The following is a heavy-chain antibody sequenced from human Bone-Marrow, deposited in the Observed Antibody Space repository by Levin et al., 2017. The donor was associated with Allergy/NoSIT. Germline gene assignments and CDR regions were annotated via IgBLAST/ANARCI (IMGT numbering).Heavy chain of an antibody. J-gene: IGHJ4*02. CDR3: VSSSLGIGWSY. V-gene: IGHV1-2*06. D-gene: IGHD6-19*01. Sequence: ASVKVSCQPSGYTFTAYYLHWMRQAPGEGLEWMGRIDPKSGGTSFAQKFQGRVTITRDTSISTTHMELSRLTSDDAAVYYCVSSSLGIGWSYWGQGTPVTVSS. CDR2: IDPKSGGT. CDR1: GYTFTAYY.